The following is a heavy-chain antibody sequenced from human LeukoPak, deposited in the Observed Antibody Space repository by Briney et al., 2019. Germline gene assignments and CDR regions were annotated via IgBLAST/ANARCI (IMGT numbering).Heavy chain of an antibody. CDR1: GFTFSSYW. D-gene: IGHD3-10*02. CDR3: ARETNPMLGDAFDI. CDR2: ISSRSNFI. Sequence: GGSLRLSCAASGFTFSSYWMTWVRQAPGKGLEWVSSISSRSNFIYYADSLKGRFTISRDNAKNSLYLQMNSLRAEDTAVYYCARETNPMLGDAFDIWGQGTMVTVSS. V-gene: IGHV3-21*01. J-gene: IGHJ3*02.